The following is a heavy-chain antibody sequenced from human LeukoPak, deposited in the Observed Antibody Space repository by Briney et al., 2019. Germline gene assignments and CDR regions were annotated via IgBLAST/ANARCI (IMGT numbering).Heavy chain of an antibody. CDR1: GGSISSGSYY. CDR3: ARDRATQYDYVWGSYRQGDAFDI. V-gene: IGHV4-61*02. D-gene: IGHD3-16*02. J-gene: IGHJ3*02. Sequence: PSQTLSLTCTVSGGSISSGSYYWSWIRQPAGKGLEWIGRIYTSGSTNYNPSLKSRVTMSVDTSKNQFSLKLSSVTAADTAVYYCARDRATQYDYVWGSYRQGDAFDIWGQGTMVTVSS. CDR2: IYTSGST.